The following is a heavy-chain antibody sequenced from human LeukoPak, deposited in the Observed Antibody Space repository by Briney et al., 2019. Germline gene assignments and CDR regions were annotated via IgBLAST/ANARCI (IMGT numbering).Heavy chain of an antibody. CDR1: GGSISSSSYY. V-gene: IGHV4-39*07. CDR3: ARGYSSSWTDGGFDY. Sequence: PSETLSLTCTVSGGSISSSSYYWGWIRQPPGKGLEWIGSIYYSGSTYYNPSLKSRVTISVDTSKNQFSLKLSSVTAADTAVYYCARGYSSSWTDGGFDYWGQGTLVTVSS. J-gene: IGHJ4*02. CDR2: IYYSGST. D-gene: IGHD6-13*01.